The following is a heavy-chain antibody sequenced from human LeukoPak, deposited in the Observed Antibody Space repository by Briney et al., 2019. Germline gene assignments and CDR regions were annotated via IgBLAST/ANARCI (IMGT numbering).Heavy chain of an antibody. Sequence: SVKVSCKASGGTFSSYAISWVRQAPGQGLEWMGGIIHIFGTANYAQKFQGRVTITADKSTSTAYMELSSLRSEDTAVYYCARGLKRFGVGASTPNDYWGQGTLVTVSS. CDR2: IIHIFGTA. J-gene: IGHJ4*02. V-gene: IGHV1-69*06. CDR3: ARGLKRFGVGASTPNDY. D-gene: IGHD3-10*01. CDR1: GGTFSSYA.